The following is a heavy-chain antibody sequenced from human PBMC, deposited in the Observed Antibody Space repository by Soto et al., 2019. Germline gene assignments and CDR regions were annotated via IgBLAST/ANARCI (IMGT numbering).Heavy chain of an antibody. D-gene: IGHD2-15*01. CDR1: GGLFSSYA. CDR2: IIPIFDPP. V-gene: IGHV1-69*06. Sequence: QVQLVQSGAEVKKPGSSVRLSCKVSGGLFSSYAISWVRQAPGQGLQWMGGIIPIFDPPKYAQKFQGRVTITADKSTSTVYMELSSLKSEDTALYYCARVCGGGTCYAGGDNWGQGTLVTVSS. J-gene: IGHJ4*02. CDR3: ARVCGGGTCYAGGDN.